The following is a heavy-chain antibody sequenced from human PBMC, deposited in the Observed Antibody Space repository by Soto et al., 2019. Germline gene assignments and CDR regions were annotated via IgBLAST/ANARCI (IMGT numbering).Heavy chain of an antibody. D-gene: IGHD6-19*01. V-gene: IGHV3-23*01. CDR1: GFTFSNYA. CDR2: SIGGGGDT. J-gene: IGHJ5*02. Sequence: EMPLLESGGGLVQTGESLRLSCTASGFTFSNYAMSWVRQAPGKGPEWVSSIGGGGDTYYTDAVKGRFTVSRDDPKSTLDLQMNSLRAEDTARYYCARDAVPRNGECDWFDPWGQGTLVSVSS. CDR3: ARDAVPRNGECDWFDP.